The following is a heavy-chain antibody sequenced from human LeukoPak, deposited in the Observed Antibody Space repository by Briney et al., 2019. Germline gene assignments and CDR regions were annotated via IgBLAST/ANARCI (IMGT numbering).Heavy chain of an antibody. Sequence: PSETLSLTCTVSGGSISSGGYYWSWIRQHPGKGLEWIGYIYYSGSTYYNPSLKSRVTISVDTSKNQFSLKLSSVTAADTAVYYCARGEAARLFDYWDQGTLVTVSS. CDR1: GGSISSGGYY. J-gene: IGHJ4*02. CDR2: IYYSGST. V-gene: IGHV4-31*03. D-gene: IGHD6-6*01. CDR3: ARGEAARLFDY.